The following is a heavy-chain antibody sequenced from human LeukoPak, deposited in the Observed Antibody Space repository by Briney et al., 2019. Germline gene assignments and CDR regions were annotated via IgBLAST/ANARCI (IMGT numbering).Heavy chain of an antibody. Sequence: QSGGSLRLSCAASGFTFSSHGMSWVRQAPGQGLEWVSVISGSGVSTYYADSVKGRFTISRDNSKNTLYLQMNSLRAEDTAVYYCAKVGFGTGTTPQFVVPRSFDYWGQGTLVTVSS. CDR1: GFTFSSHG. J-gene: IGHJ4*02. D-gene: IGHD2-15*01. CDR3: AKVGFGTGTTPQFVVPRSFDY. CDR2: ISGSGVST. V-gene: IGHV3-23*01.